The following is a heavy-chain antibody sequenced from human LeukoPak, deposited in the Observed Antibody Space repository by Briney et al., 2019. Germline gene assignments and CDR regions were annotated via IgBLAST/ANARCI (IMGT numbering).Heavy chain of an antibody. Sequence: ASVKVSCKTSGYTFTSYFIHWVRQAPGQGLEWMGIINPSGRTTSYAQKFQGRVTMTRDTSTSTVYMELSSLRSEDTAVYYCARGESSTKFGYWGQGTLVTVSS. CDR2: INPSGRTT. CDR1: GYTFTSYF. D-gene: IGHD6-13*01. CDR3: ARGESSTKFGY. J-gene: IGHJ4*02. V-gene: IGHV1-46*01.